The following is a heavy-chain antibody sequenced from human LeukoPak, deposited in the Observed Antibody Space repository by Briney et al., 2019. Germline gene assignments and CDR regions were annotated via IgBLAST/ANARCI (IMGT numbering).Heavy chain of an antibody. D-gene: IGHD3-22*01. V-gene: IGHV3-23*01. CDR3: AKDLENYYDSSGYVDY. CDR2: ISGNGRST. CDR1: GFTFSSYA. Sequence: GGSLRLSCAASGFTFSSYAMSWVRQAPGKGLEWVSTISGNGRSTYYGDSVKGRFTISRDNSKNTVYLQMNSLRAEDTAVYYCAKDLENYYDSSGYVDYWGQGTLVTVPS. J-gene: IGHJ4*02.